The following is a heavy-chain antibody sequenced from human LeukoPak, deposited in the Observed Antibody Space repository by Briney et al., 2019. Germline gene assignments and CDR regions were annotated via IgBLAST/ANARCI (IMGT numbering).Heavy chain of an antibody. D-gene: IGHD3-3*01. CDR1: GGSISSSSYY. V-gene: IGHV4-39*01. Sequence: SATLSLTCTVSGGSISSSSYYWGWIRQPPGKGLEWIGSIYYSGSTYYNPSLKSRVTISVDTSKNQFSLKLSSVTAADTAVYYCARSKAIFGVVITRFDYWGQGTLVTVSS. CDR3: ARSKAIFGVVITRFDY. CDR2: IYYSGST. J-gene: IGHJ4*02.